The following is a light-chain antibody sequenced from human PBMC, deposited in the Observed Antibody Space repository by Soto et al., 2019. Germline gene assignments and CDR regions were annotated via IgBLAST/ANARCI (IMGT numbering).Light chain of an antibody. CDR2: EVS. CDR3: SSYTSSSNYV. V-gene: IGLV2-14*01. CDR1: SSDVGNYNY. Sequence: QSALTQPASVSGSPGQSITISCTGTSSDVGNYNYVSWYQQHPAKAPKLMIFEVSNRPSGISSRFSGSKSGNTASLTISGLQAEDEADYCCSSYTSSSNYVFGTGTKLTVL. J-gene: IGLJ1*01.